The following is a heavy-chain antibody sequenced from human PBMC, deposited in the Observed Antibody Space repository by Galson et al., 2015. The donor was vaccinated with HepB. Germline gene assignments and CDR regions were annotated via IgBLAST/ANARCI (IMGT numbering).Heavy chain of an antibody. CDR3: MRRARGSPELQETNWFDP. Sequence: QSGAEVKEPGESLKISCRGSGDKFTTYWIAWVRQMPGKGLECMGIISPSDSDTKYSPSSQGQVTISADKSINTAYLQWSSLKASDTAIYYCMRRARGSPELQETNWFDPWGQGTLVIVSS. CDR1: GDKFTTYW. J-gene: IGHJ5*02. CDR2: ISPSDSDT. V-gene: IGHV5-51*03. D-gene: IGHD2-8*01.